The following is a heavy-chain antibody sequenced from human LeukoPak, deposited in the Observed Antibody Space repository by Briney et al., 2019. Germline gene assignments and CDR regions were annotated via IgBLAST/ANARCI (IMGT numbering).Heavy chain of an antibody. CDR3: ARTGSGDRGY. CDR2: ISYDGSNK. D-gene: IGHD7-27*01. V-gene: IGHV3-30-3*01. J-gene: IGHJ4*02. Sequence: GGSLRLSCAASGFTFSSYAMHWVRQAPGKGLEWVAVISYDGSNKYYADSVKGRFTISRDNSKNTLYLQMNSLRAEDTAVYYCARTGSGDRGYWGQGTLVTVSS. CDR1: GFTFSSYA.